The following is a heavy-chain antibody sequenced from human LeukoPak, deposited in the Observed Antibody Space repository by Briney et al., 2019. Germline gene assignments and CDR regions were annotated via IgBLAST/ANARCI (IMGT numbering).Heavy chain of an antibody. CDR2: IIPILGIA. CDR1: GYTLTELS. D-gene: IGHD1-26*01. CDR3: ARDSIVVHGWGSYNAYYFDY. Sequence: GASVKVSCKVSGYTLTELSMHWVRQAPGQGLEWMGRIIPILGIANYAQKFQGRVTITADKSTSTAYMELSSLRSEDTAVYYCARDSIVVHGWGSYNAYYFDYWGQGTLVTVSS. J-gene: IGHJ4*02. V-gene: IGHV1-69*04.